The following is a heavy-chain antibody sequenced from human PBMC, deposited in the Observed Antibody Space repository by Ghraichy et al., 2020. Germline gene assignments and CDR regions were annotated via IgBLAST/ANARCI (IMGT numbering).Heavy chain of an antibody. CDR3: ARHNRPLRERTEGFDY. CDR2: IYYSGST. Sequence: SETLSLTCTVSGGSISSSSYYWGWIRQPPGKGLEWIGSIYYSGSTYYNPSLKSRVTISVDTSKNQFSLKLSSVTAADTAVYYCARHNRPLRERTEGFDYWGQGTLVTVSS. D-gene: IGHD1-14*01. V-gene: IGHV4-39*01. CDR1: GGSISSSSYY. J-gene: IGHJ4*02.